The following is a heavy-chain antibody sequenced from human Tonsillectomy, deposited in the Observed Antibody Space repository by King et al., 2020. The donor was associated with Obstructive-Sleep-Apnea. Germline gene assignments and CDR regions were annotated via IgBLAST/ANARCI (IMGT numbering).Heavy chain of an antibody. V-gene: IGHV4-34*01. J-gene: IGHJ2*01. CDR2: INHSGST. CDR3: ASSPKGGYCSSTSCYASLWYFDL. D-gene: IGHD2-2*01. CDR1: GGSFSGYY. Sequence: VQLQQWGAGLLKPSETLSLTCAVYGGSFSGYYWSWIRQPPGKGLEWIGEINHSGSTNYNPSLKSRVTISVDTSKNQFSLKLSSVTAADTAVYYCASSPKGGYCSSTSCYASLWYFDLWGRGTLVTVSS.